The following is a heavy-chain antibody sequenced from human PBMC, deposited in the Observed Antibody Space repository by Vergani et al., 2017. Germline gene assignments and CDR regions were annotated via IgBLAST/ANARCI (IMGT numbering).Heavy chain of an antibody. CDR1: GITFWKFG. V-gene: IGHV3-9*01. D-gene: IGHD3-16*01. CDR2: ISWNSGAV. Sequence: EVQLLESGGNLVQPGGSLRLSCEASGITFWKFGMHWVRQGPGKGLEWVSGISWNSGAVDYADSVRGRFTISRDNAKKFLYLQMNNLRAEDTALYYCASRVSAGGGLYTWGQGTLVTVS. CDR3: ASRVSAGGGLYT. J-gene: IGHJ5*02.